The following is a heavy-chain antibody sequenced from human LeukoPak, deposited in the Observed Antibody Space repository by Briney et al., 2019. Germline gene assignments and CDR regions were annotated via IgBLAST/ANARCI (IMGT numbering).Heavy chain of an antibody. CDR1: GFTFSRYW. J-gene: IGHJ6*02. Sequence: PGGSLRLSCTASGFTFSRYWMTWVRQAPGKGLEWVANIKEDGSAKYYVDSMKGRFTISRDNAKNSLYLQINSLRAEDTAVYYCAKDILSTGGTLADYYDILTGYGMDVWGQGTTVTVSS. CDR2: IKEDGSAK. D-gene: IGHD3-9*01. CDR3: AKDILSTGGTLADYYDILTGYGMDV. V-gene: IGHV3-7*01.